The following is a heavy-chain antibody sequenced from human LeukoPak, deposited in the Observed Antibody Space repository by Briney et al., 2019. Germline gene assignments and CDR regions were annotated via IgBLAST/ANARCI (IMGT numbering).Heavy chain of an antibody. Sequence: ASVKVSCKASGYTFTGYYMHWVRQAPGQGLEWMGWINPNSGGTNFAQKFQGRVTMTRDTSISTAYMELSRLRSDDTAVYYCTRQVGGSYYFDYWGQGTLVTVSS. CDR3: TRQVGGSYYFDY. D-gene: IGHD1-26*01. CDR2: INPNSGGT. CDR1: GYTFTGYY. J-gene: IGHJ4*02. V-gene: IGHV1-2*02.